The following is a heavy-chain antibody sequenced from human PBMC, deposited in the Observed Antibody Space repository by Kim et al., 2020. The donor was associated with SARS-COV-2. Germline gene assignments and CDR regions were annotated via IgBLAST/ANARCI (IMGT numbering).Heavy chain of an antibody. Sequence: KGRLTISRDNSTNTLYLQMNSLRAEDTGVYYCAKAGNYYGSGSYPNWFDPWGQGTLVTVSS. D-gene: IGHD3-10*01. V-gene: IGHV3-23*01. J-gene: IGHJ5*02. CDR3: AKAGNYYGSGSYPNWFDP.